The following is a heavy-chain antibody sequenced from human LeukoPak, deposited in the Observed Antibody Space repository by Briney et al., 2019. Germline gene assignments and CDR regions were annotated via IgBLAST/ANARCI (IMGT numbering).Heavy chain of an antibody. D-gene: IGHD4-17*01. CDR3: IVFGDSNH. J-gene: IGHJ5*02. CDR1: GFTFSSYS. CDR2: ITNDGSST. V-gene: IGHV3-74*01. Sequence: GGSLRLSCAASGFTFSSYSMHWVRQAPGKGLVWVSRITNDGSSTTYADSVKGRFTISRDTSKNTLYLQINSLRVEDTAVYYCIVFGDSNHWGQGTLVTVSS.